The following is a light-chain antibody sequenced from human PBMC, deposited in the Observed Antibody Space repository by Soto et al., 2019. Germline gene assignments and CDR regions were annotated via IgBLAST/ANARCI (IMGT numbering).Light chain of an antibody. V-gene: IGLV7-46*01. J-gene: IGLJ2*01. CDR2: DTN. CDR1: TGAVTSGHY. CDR3: LLSYSYYMR. Sequence: QAVVTQEPSLTVSPGGTVTLTCASSTGAVTSGHYPFRFQQKPGQAPRTLIYDTNAKHSWTPARFSGSLLGGKAALTLSGAQPEDEAYYFFLLSYSYYMRFGGGTKLTVL.